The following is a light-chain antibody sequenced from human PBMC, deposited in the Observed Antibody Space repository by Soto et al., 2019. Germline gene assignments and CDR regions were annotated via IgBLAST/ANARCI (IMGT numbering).Light chain of an antibody. Sequence: DIQMTQSPSVLSASVGDRVTINCRASRSISDWLAWYQQKPGKAPKLLIFDASSLQSGVPSRFSGSGSGTEFTLTISSLQPDDFATYYCLQYESYSWAFGQGTKVEI. J-gene: IGKJ1*01. V-gene: IGKV1-5*01. CDR3: LQYESYSWA. CDR2: DAS. CDR1: RSISDW.